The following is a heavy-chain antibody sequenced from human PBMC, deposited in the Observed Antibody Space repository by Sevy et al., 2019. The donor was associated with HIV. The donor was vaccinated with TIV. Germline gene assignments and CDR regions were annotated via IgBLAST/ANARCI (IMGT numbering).Heavy chain of an antibody. V-gene: IGHV3-23*01. CDR3: AKDRWDSGSYVDY. CDR1: GFTFSSYA. J-gene: IGHJ4*02. Sequence: GGSLRLSCAASGFTFSSYAMSWVRQVPGKGLEWVSIISGSGGSTYYADSVKDRFTISRDNSQNTLYLQMNSLRAEDTAVYYCAKDRWDSGSYVDYWGQGTLVTVSS. D-gene: IGHD1-26*01. CDR2: ISGSGGST.